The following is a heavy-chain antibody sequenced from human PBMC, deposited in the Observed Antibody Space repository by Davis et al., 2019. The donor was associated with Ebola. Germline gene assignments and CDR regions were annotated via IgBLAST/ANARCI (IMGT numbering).Heavy chain of an antibody. D-gene: IGHD3-22*01. V-gene: IGHV3-21*01. J-gene: IGHJ4*02. CDR2: ISGSSYYI. CDR3: ARDPLYYYDSSGYYLS. CDR1: GFTFSSYS. Sequence: GGSLRLSCAASGFTFSSYSMNWVRQAPGKGLEWVSSISGSSYYIYYAVSVMGRFTISRDNAKNSLYLQMHSLRAEDTAVYYCARDPLYYYDSSGYYLSWGQGTLVTVSS.